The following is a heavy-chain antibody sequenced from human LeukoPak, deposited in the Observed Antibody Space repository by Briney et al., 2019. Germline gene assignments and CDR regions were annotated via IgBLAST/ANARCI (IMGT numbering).Heavy chain of an antibody. CDR1: GYTLTELS. V-gene: IGHV3-30*18. CDR3: AKGSGSYSRNGPGY. J-gene: IGHJ4*02. Sequence: SCKVSGYTLTELSMHWVRQAPGKGLEWVAVISYDRSNKYYADSVKGRFTVSRDNSKNTLYLQMNSLRAEDTAVYYCAKGSGSYSRNGPGYWGQGTLVTVSS. D-gene: IGHD1-26*01. CDR2: ISYDRSNK.